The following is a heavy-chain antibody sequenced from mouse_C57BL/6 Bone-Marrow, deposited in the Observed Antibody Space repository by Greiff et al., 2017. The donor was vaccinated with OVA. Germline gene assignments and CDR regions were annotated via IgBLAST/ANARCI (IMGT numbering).Heavy chain of an antibody. D-gene: IGHD2-3*01. CDR1: GYTFTSYG. J-gene: IGHJ4*01. CDR2: IYPRSGNT. CDR3: ARRIYDGYYVDAKDY. V-gene: IGHV1-81*01. Sequence: QVQLQQSGAELARPGASVKLSCKASGYTFTSYGISWVKQRTGQGLEWIGEIYPRSGNTYYNEKFKGKATLTADKSSSTAYMELRSLTSEDSAVYFCARRIYDGYYVDAKDYWGQGTSVTVSS.